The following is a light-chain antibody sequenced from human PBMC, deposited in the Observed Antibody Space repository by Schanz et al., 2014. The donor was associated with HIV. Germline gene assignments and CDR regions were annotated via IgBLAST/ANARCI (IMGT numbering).Light chain of an antibody. J-gene: IGLJ2*01. Sequence: QSVLTQPPSASGSRGQSVTISCTGTSSDVGHYDYVSWYQQHPGKAPKLMIYEVSKRPSGVPDRFSGSKSGNTASLTISGLQAEDEADYYCSSYAGTTTFVVFGGGTKLTVL. V-gene: IGLV2-8*01. CDR3: SSYAGTTTFVV. CDR2: EVS. CDR1: SSDVGHYDY.